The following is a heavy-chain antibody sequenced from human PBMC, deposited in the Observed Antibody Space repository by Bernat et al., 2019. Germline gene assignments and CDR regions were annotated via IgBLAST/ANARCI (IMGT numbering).Heavy chain of an antibody. CDR3: AKCQAERWLQLPTGA. V-gene: IGHV3-30*02. Sequence: QVQLVESGGGVVQPGGSLRLSCAASGFTFSSYGMHWVRQAPGKGPEWVAFIRYDGSNKYYADSVKGRFTISRDNSKNTLYLQMNSLRAEDTAVYYCAKCQAERWLQLPTGAWGQGTLVTVSS. CDR2: IRYDGSNK. CDR1: GFTFSSYG. D-gene: IGHD5-24*01. J-gene: IGHJ4*02.